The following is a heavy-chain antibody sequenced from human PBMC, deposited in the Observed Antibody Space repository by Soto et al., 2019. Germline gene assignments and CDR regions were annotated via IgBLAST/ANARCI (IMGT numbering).Heavy chain of an antibody. CDR1: GYTFSNYW. V-gene: IGHV5-51*01. CDR2: ISLGDSDT. CDR3: ARRGLQYYYGMDV. Sequence: GESLKISCKGSGYTFSNYWIDWVRQTPGKGLEWMGVISLGDSDTRYSPSFEGQVIISVDKSINTAYLQWSGLKASDTAIYYCARRGLQYYYGMDVWGQGTTVTVSS. J-gene: IGHJ6*02.